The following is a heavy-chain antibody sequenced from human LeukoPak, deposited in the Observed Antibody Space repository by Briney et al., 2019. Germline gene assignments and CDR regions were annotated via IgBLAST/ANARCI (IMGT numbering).Heavy chain of an antibody. CDR3: AKEPGYYFDY. D-gene: IGHD3-10*01. J-gene: IGHJ4*02. V-gene: IGHV3-30-3*01. CDR1: GFTFSSYA. Sequence: GGSLRLSCAASGFTFSSYAMHWVRQAPGKGLEWVAVISYDGSNKYYADSVKGRFTISRDNSKNTLYLQMNSLRAEDTAVYYCAKEPGYYFDYWGQGTLVTVSS. CDR2: ISYDGSNK.